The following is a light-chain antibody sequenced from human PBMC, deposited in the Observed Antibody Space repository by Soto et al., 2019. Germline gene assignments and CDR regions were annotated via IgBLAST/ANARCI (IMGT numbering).Light chain of an antibody. V-gene: IGLV1-40*01. J-gene: IGLJ3*02. Sequence: QSALTQPPSVSGAPGQRVTLSCTGNTSNLGAGYDVHWYQQLPGAAPKLVIFGNRNRPSGVPERFSGSKSGTSASLAITGLQAEDEADYYCQAYDCSLTASVFGGGTQLTVL. CDR2: GNR. CDR3: QAYDCSLTASV. CDR1: TSNLGAGYD.